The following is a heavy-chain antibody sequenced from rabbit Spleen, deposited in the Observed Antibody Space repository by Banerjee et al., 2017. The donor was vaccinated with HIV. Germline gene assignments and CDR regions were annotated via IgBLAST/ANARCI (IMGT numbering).Heavy chain of an antibody. CDR1: GLDFSSSYW. V-gene: IGHV1S40*01. CDR3: ARDSAGREDFNL. D-gene: IGHD4-2*01. CDR2: IDVTKDGST. Sequence: QSLEESGGDLVKPGASLTLTCKASGLDFSSSYWICWVRQAPGKGLEWIACIDVTKDGSTYYASWAKGRFTIYRTSSTTVALQVTSLTAADTATYFCARDSAGREDFNLWGPGTLVT. J-gene: IGHJ4*01.